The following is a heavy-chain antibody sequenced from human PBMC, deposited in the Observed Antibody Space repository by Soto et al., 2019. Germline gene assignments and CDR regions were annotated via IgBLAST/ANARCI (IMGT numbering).Heavy chain of an antibody. CDR2: INPATGAA. CDR3: ARGGGVGVAGSAAFDM. CDR1: GYPVTAYY. V-gene: IGHV1-2*02. Sequence: QLHLVQSGAVVKKPGASVTVSCSASGYPVTAYYMHWVRQAPGRGLEWMGGINPATGAAKYTQTFPGRVTMTRDTSTSTVFMELGGLTSEDPAVFYCARGGGVGVAGSAAFDMWGQGTLVTVSS. J-gene: IGHJ3*02. D-gene: IGHD3-3*01.